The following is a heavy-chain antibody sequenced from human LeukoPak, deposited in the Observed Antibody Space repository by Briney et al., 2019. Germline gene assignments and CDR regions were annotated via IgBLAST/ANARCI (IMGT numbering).Heavy chain of an antibody. J-gene: IGHJ4*02. CDR1: GFPLSSYS. D-gene: IGHD2-15*01. CDR3: VRVKGSYFDY. V-gene: IGHV3-48*01. Sequence: GGSLRLSCAASGFPLSSYSINWVRQAPGKGLEWVSYISSSGSAIYYVDSVKGRFTVSRDNAKNSLFLQMNSPRAEDTAVYYCVRVKGSYFDYWGQGALVAVSS. CDR2: ISSSGSAI.